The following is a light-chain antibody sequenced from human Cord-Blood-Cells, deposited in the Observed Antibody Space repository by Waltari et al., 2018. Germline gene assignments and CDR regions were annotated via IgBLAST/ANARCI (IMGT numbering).Light chain of an antibody. Sequence: EIVFTQSPATLSLSPGDRATLSCRASQRVSSYLAWYQQKPGQAPRLLIYDASNRATGIPARFSGSGSGTDFTLTISSLEPEDFAVYYCQQRSNWPLTFGQGTRLEIK. CDR1: QRVSSY. V-gene: IGKV3-11*01. CDR3: QQRSNWPLT. J-gene: IGKJ5*01. CDR2: DAS.